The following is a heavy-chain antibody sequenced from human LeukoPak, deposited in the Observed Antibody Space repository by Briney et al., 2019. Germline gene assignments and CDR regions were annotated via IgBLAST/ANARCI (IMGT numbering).Heavy chain of an antibody. J-gene: IGHJ4*02. CDR2: IYYSGST. CDR1: GGSISSSSYY. CDR3: ARDEGCTNGVCYAPPHYFDY. V-gene: IGHV4-39*07. D-gene: IGHD2-8*01. Sequence: SETLSLTCTVSGGSISSSSYYWGWIRQPPGKGLEWIGSIYYSGSTYYNPSLKSRVTISVDTSKNQFYLKLSSVTAADTAVYYCARDEGCTNGVCYAPPHYFDYWGQGTLVTVSS.